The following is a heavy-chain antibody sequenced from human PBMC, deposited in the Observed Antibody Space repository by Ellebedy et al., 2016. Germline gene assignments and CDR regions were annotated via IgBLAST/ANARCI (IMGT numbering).Heavy chain of an antibody. V-gene: IGHV3-23*01. D-gene: IGHD2-2*01. Sequence: GESLKISXAASGFTFSSYAMSWVRQAPGKGLEWVSAISGSGGSTYYADSVKGRFTISRDNSKNTLYLQMNSLRAEDTAVYYCAKDLEVVENCSSTSCYPPTFDYWGQGTLVTVSS. CDR1: GFTFSSYA. CDR2: ISGSGGST. CDR3: AKDLEVVENCSSTSCYPPTFDY. J-gene: IGHJ4*02.